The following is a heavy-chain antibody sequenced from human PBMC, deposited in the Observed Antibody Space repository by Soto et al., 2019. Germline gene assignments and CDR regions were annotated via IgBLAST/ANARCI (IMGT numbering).Heavy chain of an antibody. CDR3: ARDRGYPDAFDI. J-gene: IGHJ3*02. Sequence: GGSLRLSCAASGFTFGPFWMHWVRQAPGKGLVWVSHINSDESSTNYADSVKGRFTISRDNAKNTLYLQMSSLRAEDTAVYYCARDRGYPDAFDIWGRGTMVTVSS. CDR1: GFTFGPFW. V-gene: IGHV3-74*01. CDR2: INSDESST. D-gene: IGHD5-18*01.